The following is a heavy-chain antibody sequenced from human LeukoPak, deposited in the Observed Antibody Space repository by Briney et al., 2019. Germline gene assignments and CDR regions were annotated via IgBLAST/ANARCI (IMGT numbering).Heavy chain of an antibody. D-gene: IGHD6-13*01. V-gene: IGHV3-23*01. Sequence: GRSLRLSCAASGFIFSSYAMSWVRQAPGKGLEWVSVISGSGSNTDYADSVKGRFTISRDNAKNSLYLQMNSLRAEDTAVYYCARIGAGSSRDYWGQGTLVTVSS. CDR1: GFIFSSYA. CDR2: ISGSGSNT. CDR3: ARIGAGSSRDY. J-gene: IGHJ4*02.